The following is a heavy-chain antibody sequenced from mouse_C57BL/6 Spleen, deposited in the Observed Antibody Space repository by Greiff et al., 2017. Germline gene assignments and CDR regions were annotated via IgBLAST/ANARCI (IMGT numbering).Heavy chain of an antibody. D-gene: IGHD2-3*01. J-gene: IGHJ1*03. CDR2: IDPSDSYT. CDR3: ARLGGWLLRYFDV. V-gene: IGHV1-69*01. CDR1: GYTFTSYW. Sequence: QVQLQQPGAELVMPGASVKLSCKASGYTFTSYWMHWVKQRPGQGLEWIGEIDPSDSYTNYNQQFKGKSTLTVDKSSSTAYVQLSSLTSEDSAVYYCARLGGWLLRYFDVWGTGTTVTVSS.